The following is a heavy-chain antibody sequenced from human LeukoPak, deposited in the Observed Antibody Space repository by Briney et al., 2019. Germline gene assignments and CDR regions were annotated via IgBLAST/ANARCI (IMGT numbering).Heavy chain of an antibody. D-gene: IGHD2-15*01. V-gene: IGHV4-34*01. CDR2: INHSGST. Sequence: LETLSLTCAVYGGSFSNYYWSWIRQPPGKGLEWIGEINHSGSTNYNPSLKSRVAISVDTSKNQLSLKLSSVTAADTAVYYCARRRLVANWFDPWGQGTLVTVSS. J-gene: IGHJ5*02. CDR1: GGSFSNYY. CDR3: ARRRLVANWFDP.